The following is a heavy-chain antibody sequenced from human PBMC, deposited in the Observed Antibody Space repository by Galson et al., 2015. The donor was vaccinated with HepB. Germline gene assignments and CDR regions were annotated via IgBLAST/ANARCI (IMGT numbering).Heavy chain of an antibody. Sequence: ETLSLTCTVSGGSISSSSYYWGWIRQPPGKGLEWIGSIYYSGSTYYNPSLKSRVTISVDTSKNQFSLKLSSVTAADTAVYYCARDPGYYYDSSGPTGGYGMDVWGQGNTVTVSS. CDR3: ARDPGYYYDSSGPTGGYGMDV. V-gene: IGHV4-39*02. CDR1: GGSISSSSYY. J-gene: IGHJ6*02. CDR2: IYYSGST. D-gene: IGHD3-22*01.